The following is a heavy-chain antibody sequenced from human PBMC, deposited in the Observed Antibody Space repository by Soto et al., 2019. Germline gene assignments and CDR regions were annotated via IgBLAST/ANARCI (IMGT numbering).Heavy chain of an antibody. V-gene: IGHV2-26*01. CDR3: ARTSRLRYFDWYREAAPNYYYYMDV. D-gene: IGHD3-9*01. CDR2: IFSNDEK. J-gene: IGHJ6*03. CDR1: GFSLSNARMG. Sequence: SGPTLVNPTETLTLTCTVSGFSLSNARMGVSWIRQPLGKALEWLAHIFSNDEKSYSTSLKSRLTISKDTSKSQVVLTMTNMDPVDTATYYCARTSRLRYFDWYREAAPNYYYYMDVWGKGTTVTVSS.